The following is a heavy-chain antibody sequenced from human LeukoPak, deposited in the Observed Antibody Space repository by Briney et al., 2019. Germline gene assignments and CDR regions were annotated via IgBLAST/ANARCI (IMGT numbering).Heavy chain of an antibody. J-gene: IGHJ6*02. V-gene: IGHV3-23*01. CDR1: GFTFSSYA. CDR3: AKRSPYGDYLYYYYYGMDV. CDR2: ISGSGGST. D-gene: IGHD4-17*01. Sequence: GGSLRLSCAASGFTFSSYAMSWPGQAPGRGLEWVSSISGSGGSTYYADSVKGRFTISRDNSKNTLYLQMNSLRAEDTAVYYCAKRSPYGDYLYYYYYGMDVWGQGTTVTVSS.